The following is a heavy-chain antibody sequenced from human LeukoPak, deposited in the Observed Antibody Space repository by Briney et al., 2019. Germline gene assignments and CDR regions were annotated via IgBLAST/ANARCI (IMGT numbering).Heavy chain of an antibody. Sequence: GGSLRLSCAASGFTFSSYGMHWVRQAPGKGLEWVAVIWYDGSNKYYADSVKGRFTISRDNSKNTLYLQMNSLRAEDTAVYYCARSPPYSSSWLRDYWGQGTLVTVSS. CDR1: GFTFSSYG. D-gene: IGHD6-13*01. J-gene: IGHJ4*02. V-gene: IGHV3-33*08. CDR2: IWYDGSNK. CDR3: ARSPPYSSSWLRDY.